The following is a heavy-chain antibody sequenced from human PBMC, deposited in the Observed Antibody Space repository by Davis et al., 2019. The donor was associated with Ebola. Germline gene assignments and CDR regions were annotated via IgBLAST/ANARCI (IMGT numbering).Heavy chain of an antibody. CDR1: GFTFSSYS. V-gene: IGHV3-48*04. D-gene: IGHD3-3*01. CDR3: ARVQGGRLRFLEWLLFEDAFDI. CDR2: ISSSSTI. Sequence: GESLKISCAASGFTFSSYSMNWVRQAPGKGLEWVSYISSSSTIYYADSVKGRFTISRDNAKNSLYLQMNSLRAEDTAVYYCARVQGGRLRFLEWLLFEDAFDIWGQGTMVTVSS. J-gene: IGHJ3*02.